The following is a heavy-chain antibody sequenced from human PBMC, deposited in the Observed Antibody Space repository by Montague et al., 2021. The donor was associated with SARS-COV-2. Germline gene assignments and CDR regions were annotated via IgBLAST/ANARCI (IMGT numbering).Heavy chain of an antibody. CDR2: VYYSGNT. J-gene: IGHJ4*02. CDR1: GGPISGSTDH. V-gene: IGHV4-39*01. CDR3: ARRKYSYGWGD. D-gene: IGHD5-18*01. Sequence: SETLSLTSTATGGPISGSTDHWGWIRQSPGKGLEWIASVYYSGNTYYXRSLKSRLTISVDTSKNQFSLKLKSVTAADTALYYCARRKYSYGWGDWGQGTLVTVSS.